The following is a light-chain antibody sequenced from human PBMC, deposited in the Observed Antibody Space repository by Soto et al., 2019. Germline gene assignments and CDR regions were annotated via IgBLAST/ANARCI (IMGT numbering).Light chain of an antibody. CDR3: SSYTSSSTLYV. V-gene: IGLV2-14*01. CDR1: SSDVGGYTY. Sequence: QSVLTQPASVSGSPRQSITISCTGASSDVGGYTYVSWYQQHSGKAPKLMIYEVNNRPSGVSHRFSGSKSGNTASLTISGLQAEDEADYYCSSYTSSSTLYVFGTGTKVTVL. J-gene: IGLJ1*01. CDR2: EVN.